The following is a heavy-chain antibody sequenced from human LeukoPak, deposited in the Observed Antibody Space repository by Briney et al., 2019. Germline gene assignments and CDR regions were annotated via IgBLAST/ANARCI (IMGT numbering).Heavy chain of an antibody. J-gene: IGHJ3*02. CDR3: ARDPPSGPRAVAGTNDPFDI. V-gene: IGHV4-4*07. CDR1: GGSISSYY. D-gene: IGHD6-19*01. CDR2: IYTSRSN. Sequence: SETLSLTCTVSGGSISSYYWSWLRHPAGKGLEGIGRIYTSRSNNHNPSQKSRVTMSVDTSKNQYSQKLSPVIAADTAVYYCARDPPSGPRAVAGTNDPFDIRLQGTIVSVSS.